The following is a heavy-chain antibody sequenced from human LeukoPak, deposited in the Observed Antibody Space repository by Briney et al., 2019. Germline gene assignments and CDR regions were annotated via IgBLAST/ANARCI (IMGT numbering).Heavy chain of an antibody. Sequence: GGSLRLSCAASGFTFDDYAMHWVRQAPGKGLEWVLGISWNSGSIGYADSVKGRFTISRDNAKNSLYLQMNSLRAEDTALYYCAKDWKYSSGWNLFDYWGQGTLVTVSS. D-gene: IGHD6-19*01. V-gene: IGHV3-9*01. J-gene: IGHJ4*02. CDR1: GFTFDDYA. CDR2: ISWNSGSI. CDR3: AKDWKYSSGWNLFDY.